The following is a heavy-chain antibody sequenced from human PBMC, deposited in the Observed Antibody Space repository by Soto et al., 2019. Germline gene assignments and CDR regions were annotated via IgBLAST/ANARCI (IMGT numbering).Heavy chain of an antibody. J-gene: IGHJ6*02. CDR1: GGSISSYY. CDR2: IYYSGST. Sequence: KTSETLSLTCTVSGGSISSYYWSWIRQPPGKGLEWIGYIYYSGSTNYNPSLKSRVTISVDTSKNQFSLKLSSVIAADTAVYYCARGLVAEAGGHYYYYGLDVWGQGTTVTVSS. CDR3: ARGLVAEAGGHYYYYGLDV. D-gene: IGHD6-19*01. V-gene: IGHV4-59*01.